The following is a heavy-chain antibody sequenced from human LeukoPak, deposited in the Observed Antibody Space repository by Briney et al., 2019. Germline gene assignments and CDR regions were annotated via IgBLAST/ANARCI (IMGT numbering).Heavy chain of an antibody. J-gene: IGHJ6*03. CDR2: INPNSGGT. CDR1: GGTFSSYA. CDR3: ASKGYCSSTSCYTNYYYIDV. D-gene: IGHD2-2*02. Sequence: ASVKVSCKASGGTFSSYAISWVRQAPGQGLEWMGWINPNSGGTNYAQKFQGRVTMTRDTSISTAYMELSRLRSDDTAVYYCASKGYCSSTSCYTNYYYIDVWGKGTTVTVSS. V-gene: IGHV1-2*02.